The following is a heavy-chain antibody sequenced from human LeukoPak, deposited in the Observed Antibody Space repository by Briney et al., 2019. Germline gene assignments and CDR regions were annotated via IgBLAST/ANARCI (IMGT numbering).Heavy chain of an antibody. CDR2: INHSGST. V-gene: IGHV4-34*01. CDR1: GGSFSGYY. CDR3: ARGIVATIYY. J-gene: IGHJ4*02. D-gene: IGHD5-12*01. Sequence: PSETLSLTCAVYGGSFSGYYWSWIRQPPGKGLEWIGEINHSGSTNYNPSLKSRVTISVDTSKNQYSLKLSSVTAADTAVYYCARGIVATIYYWGQGTLVTVSS.